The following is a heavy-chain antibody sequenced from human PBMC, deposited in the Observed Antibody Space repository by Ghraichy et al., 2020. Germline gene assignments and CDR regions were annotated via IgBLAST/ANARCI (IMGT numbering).Heavy chain of an antibody. CDR1: GFSFGRYW. Sequence: GGSLRLSCAASGFSFGRYWMSWVRQAPGKGLEWVANIKVDGSQKHYVDSVEGRFTISRDNAKNSLYLQMNSLRAEDTAVYYCARDLDYHENSGYYDAFDIWGQGTIVSVSS. J-gene: IGHJ3*02. CDR3: ARDLDYHENSGYYDAFDI. V-gene: IGHV3-7*01. D-gene: IGHD3-22*01. CDR2: IKVDGSQK.